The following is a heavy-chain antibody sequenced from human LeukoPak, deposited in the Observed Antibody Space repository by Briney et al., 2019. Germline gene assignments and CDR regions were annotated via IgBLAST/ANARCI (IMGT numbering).Heavy chain of an antibody. D-gene: IGHD1-26*01. V-gene: IGHV4-59*01. CDR1: GGSISSYY. CDR3: ARDLFRRSALGF. CDR2: IYYSGST. J-gene: IGHJ4*02. Sequence: SETLSLTCTVSGGSISSYYWSWIRQPPGKGLEWIGYIYYSGSTNYNPSLKSRVTISVDTSKNQFSLKLSSVTAADTAVYYCARDLFRRSALGFWDQGTLVTVSS.